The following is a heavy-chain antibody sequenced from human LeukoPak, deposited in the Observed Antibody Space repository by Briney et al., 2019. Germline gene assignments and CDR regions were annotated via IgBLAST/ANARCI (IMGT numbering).Heavy chain of an antibody. CDR2: MYYGGST. Sequence: SETLSLTCTVSGYSISSGYYWGWIRQPPGKGLEWIESMYYGGSTYYNPSLKSRITISIDTSKNQFSLELTSVTAADTAVYYCARGQDYYYYMDVWGKGTTVTISS. J-gene: IGHJ6*03. CDR3: ARGQDYYYYMDV. V-gene: IGHV4-38-2*02. CDR1: GYSISSGYY.